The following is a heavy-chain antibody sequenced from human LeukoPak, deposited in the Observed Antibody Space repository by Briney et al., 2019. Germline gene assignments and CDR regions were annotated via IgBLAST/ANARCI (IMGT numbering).Heavy chain of an antibody. CDR2: IIPIFGTA. Sequence: SVKVSCKASGGTFSSYAISWVRQAPGQGLEWMGGIIPIFGTANYAQKFQGRVTITADESTSTAYMELSSLRSEGTAVYYCARGAIAARDNLDYWGQGTLVTVSS. V-gene: IGHV1-69*13. D-gene: IGHD6-6*01. CDR1: GGTFSSYA. J-gene: IGHJ4*02. CDR3: ARGAIAARDNLDY.